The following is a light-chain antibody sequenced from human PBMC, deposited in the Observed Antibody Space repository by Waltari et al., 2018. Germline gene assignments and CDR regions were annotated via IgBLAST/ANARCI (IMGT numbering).Light chain of an antibody. V-gene: IGLV2-14*03. CDR2: HVA. CDR1: SSDVGGYNY. J-gene: IGLJ2*01. CDR3: SSYTTRSILL. Sequence: QSALTQPVSVSGSPGQSITISCTGTSSDVGGYNYVAWYQHHPNKAPKVIIYHVANRPFGVSNRFSGSKSGSTASLTISGLQTEDEAYYYCSSYTTRSILLFGGGTKVTVL.